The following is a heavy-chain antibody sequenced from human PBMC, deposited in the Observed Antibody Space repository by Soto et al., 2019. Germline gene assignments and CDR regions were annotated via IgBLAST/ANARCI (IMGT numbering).Heavy chain of an antibody. Sequence: QVQLQQWGAGLLKPSDTLSLTCAVYGGSFSGYIWTWIRQTPGKGLQWIGQINHSGSANYNPSLKSRVTISVHTSNSQFSLELSSVTAADTAVYYCARGLISGSHYSGGWYYFDSWGQGTQVTVSS. V-gene: IGHV4-34*01. CDR2: INHSGSA. D-gene: IGHD1-26*01. CDR3: ARGLISGSHYSGGWYYFDS. J-gene: IGHJ4*02. CDR1: GGSFSGYI.